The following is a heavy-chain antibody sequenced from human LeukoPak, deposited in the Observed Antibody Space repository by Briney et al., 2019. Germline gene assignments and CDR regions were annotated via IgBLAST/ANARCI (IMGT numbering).Heavy chain of an antibody. CDR2: IRPDGSAV. CDR3: ARDPSYGAIDY. J-gene: IGHJ4*02. D-gene: IGHD3-10*01. V-gene: IGHV3-7*04. Sequence: GGSLRLSCAASGFTFSTSYMAWVRQAPGKGLEWVANIRPDGSAVYYVESVRGRFTLSRDNPKNSLYLQMNSLRAEDTAVYYCARDPSYGAIDYWGQGTLVTPSA. CDR1: GFTFSTSY.